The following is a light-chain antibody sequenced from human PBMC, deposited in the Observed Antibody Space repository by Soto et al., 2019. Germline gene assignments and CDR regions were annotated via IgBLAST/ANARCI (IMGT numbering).Light chain of an antibody. V-gene: IGLV2-14*01. CDR3: SPYTSSGPLV. Sequence: QSALTQPASVSGSPGQSITISCTGTSSDVGGYNYVSWYQQHPGKAPKLMIYEVSNRPSGVSNRFSGSKSGNTASLTISGLQAEDEADYYCSPYTSSGPLVFGTGTKLTVL. CDR1: SSDVGGYNY. CDR2: EVS. J-gene: IGLJ1*01.